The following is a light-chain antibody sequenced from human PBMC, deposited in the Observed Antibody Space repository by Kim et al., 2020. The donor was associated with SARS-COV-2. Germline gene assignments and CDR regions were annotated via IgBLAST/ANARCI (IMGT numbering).Light chain of an antibody. CDR1: DSGWHS. CDR2: YDN. Sequence: APGQTARITSGGYDSGWHSEYGYRQKPGQAPVLVIYYDNDRTSGIPDRFSGSKSATAATLTISRVETGDEADDYCQGWDTDTDDYVFGAGTKVTVL. V-gene: IGLV3-21*01. CDR3: QGWDTDTDDYV. J-gene: IGLJ1*01.